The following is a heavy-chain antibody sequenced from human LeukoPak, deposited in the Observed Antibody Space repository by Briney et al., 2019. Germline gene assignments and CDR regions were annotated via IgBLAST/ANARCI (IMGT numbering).Heavy chain of an antibody. CDR2: MNPNSGNT. J-gene: IGHJ3*02. CDR3: ARYCSSTSCYDAFDI. CDR1: GYTFTSYD. V-gene: IGHV1-8*03. D-gene: IGHD2-2*01. Sequence: GASVKVSCKATGYTFTSYDINWVRQATGQGLEWMGWMNPNSGNTGYAQKFQGRVTITRNTSISTAYMELSSPRSEDTAVYYCARYCSSTSCYDAFDIWGQGTMVTVSS.